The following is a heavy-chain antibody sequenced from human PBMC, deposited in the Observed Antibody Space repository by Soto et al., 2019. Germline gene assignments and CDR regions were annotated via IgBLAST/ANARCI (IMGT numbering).Heavy chain of an antibody. CDR3: AREVRGQLWTPGWFDP. V-gene: IGHV6-1*01. D-gene: IGHD5-18*01. CDR2: TYYRSKWYN. J-gene: IGHJ5*02. CDR1: GDSVSSNSAA. Sequence: SQTLSLTCAISGDSVSSNSAAWNWIRQSPSRGLEWLGRTYYRSKWYNDYAVSVKSRITINPDTSKYQFSLQLNSVTPEDTAVYYCAREVRGQLWTPGWFDPWGQGTLVTVSS.